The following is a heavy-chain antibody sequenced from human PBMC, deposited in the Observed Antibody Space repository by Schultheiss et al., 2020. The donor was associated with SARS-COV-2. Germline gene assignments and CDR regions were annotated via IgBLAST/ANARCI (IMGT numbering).Heavy chain of an antibody. CDR2: IYYSGST. J-gene: IGHJ5*02. V-gene: IGHV4-39*07. Sequence: SETLSLTCAVSGGSISSGGYSWSWIRQPPGKGLEWIGSIYYSGSTYYNPSLKSRVTISVDTSKNQFSLKLSSVTAADTAVYYCAREQGQQLASKWFDPWGQGTLVTVSS. CDR3: AREQGQQLASKWFDP. CDR1: GGSISSGGYS. D-gene: IGHD6-13*01.